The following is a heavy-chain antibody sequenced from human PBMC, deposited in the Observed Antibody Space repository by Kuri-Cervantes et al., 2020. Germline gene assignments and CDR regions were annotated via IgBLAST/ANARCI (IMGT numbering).Heavy chain of an antibody. D-gene: IGHD3-22*01. V-gene: IGHV4-38-2*02. CDR2: IYHSGST. CDR1: GYSISSGYY. J-gene: IGHJ5*02. Sequence: SQTLSLTCAVSGYSISSGYYWGWIRQPPGKGLEWIGSIYHSGSTSYNPSLKSRVTISIDTSKNQFSLKVNSVTAADTAVYYCARDYDSMEDNWFDPWGQGTLVTVSS. CDR3: ARDYDSMEDNWFDP.